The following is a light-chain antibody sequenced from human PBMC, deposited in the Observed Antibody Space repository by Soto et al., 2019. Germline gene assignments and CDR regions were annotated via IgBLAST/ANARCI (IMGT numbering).Light chain of an antibody. V-gene: IGLV2-14*01. CDR3: SSYSISTAYL. Sequence: QSALTQPASVSGSPGHSITISCTGTSSDVGGYDYVSWYQLHPGKAPKLLVFEGSNRPSGVSYRFSGPKSGNTASLTISGLQAEDEADYFCSSYSISTAYLFGTGTKVTVL. J-gene: IGLJ1*01. CDR2: EGS. CDR1: SSDVGGYDY.